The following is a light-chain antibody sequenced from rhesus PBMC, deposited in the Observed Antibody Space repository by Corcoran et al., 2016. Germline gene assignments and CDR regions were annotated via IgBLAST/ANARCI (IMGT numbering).Light chain of an antibody. CDR2: WAS. J-gene: IGKJ4*01. Sequence: DIVMTQSPDSLAVSLGERVTINCKSSQSLLYSSNNKNYLAWYQQKPGQAPKLLIYWASPRESGVPNRFRGRGSGTDFTLTISGLQAEDVAVDYCQKYYTSPLTFGGGTKVEIK. CDR1: QSLLYSSNNKNY. CDR3: QKYYTSPLT. V-gene: IGKV4-1*01.